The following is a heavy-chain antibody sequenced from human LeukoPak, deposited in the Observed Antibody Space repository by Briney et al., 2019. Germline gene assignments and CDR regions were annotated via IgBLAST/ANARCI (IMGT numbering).Heavy chain of an antibody. CDR2: ITPIFGIA. V-gene: IGHV1-69*13. CDR1: GGTFSRFT. D-gene: IGHD3-22*01. J-gene: IGHJ4*02. Sequence: SVKVSCKASGGTFSRFTISWVRQAPGQGFEWMGGITPIFGIANFAQKFQGRVSITADESTSTAFIELSSLRSEDTAVYYCAREWGLESSGYYYAYWGRGTLVTVSS. CDR3: AREWGLESSGYYYAY.